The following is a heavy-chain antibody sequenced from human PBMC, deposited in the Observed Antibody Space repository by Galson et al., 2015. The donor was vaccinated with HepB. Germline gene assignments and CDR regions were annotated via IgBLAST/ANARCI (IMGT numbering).Heavy chain of an antibody. D-gene: IGHD1-26*01. CDR3: ARNPSGDPGYYYYMDV. V-gene: IGHV1-69*04. CDR1: GGTFSSYA. Sequence: SVKVSCKASGGTFSSYAISWVRQAPGQGLEWMGRIIPILGIANYAQKFQGRVTITADKSTSTAYMELSSLRSEDTAVYYCARNPSGDPGYYYYMDVWGKGTTVTVSS. CDR2: IIPILGIA. J-gene: IGHJ6*03.